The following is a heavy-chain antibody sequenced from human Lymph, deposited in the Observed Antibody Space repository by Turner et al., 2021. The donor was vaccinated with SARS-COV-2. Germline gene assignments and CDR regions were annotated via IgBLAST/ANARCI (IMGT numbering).Heavy chain of an antibody. Sequence: QVQLQESGPRLVKPLETLSLTCTVSGGSMNSNYLSWIRQPPGKRLEWIGYIYFRGSTNYNPSIKSRVTISVDTTKNPFSLKLTSVTAADTATYYCARETVNSWVDPWGQGILVTVSS. V-gene: IGHV4-59*01. CDR2: IYFRGST. D-gene: IGHD2-21*02. J-gene: IGHJ5*02. CDR3: ARETVNSWVDP. CDR1: GGSMNSNY.